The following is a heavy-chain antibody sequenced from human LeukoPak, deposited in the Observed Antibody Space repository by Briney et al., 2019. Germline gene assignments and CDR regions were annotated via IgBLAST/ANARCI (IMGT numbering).Heavy chain of an antibody. Sequence: PGGSLRLSCAASGFTFSNDAMHWVRQAPGKGLEWVAVISSDGSNKYYAESVKGRFTISRDNSKNTLYLQMNSLRAEGTAVYYCFFPGVTGKVYWGQGALVTVSS. CDR3: FFPGVTGKVY. D-gene: IGHD1-1*01. CDR1: GFTFSNDA. V-gene: IGHV3-30-3*01. CDR2: ISSDGSNK. J-gene: IGHJ4*02.